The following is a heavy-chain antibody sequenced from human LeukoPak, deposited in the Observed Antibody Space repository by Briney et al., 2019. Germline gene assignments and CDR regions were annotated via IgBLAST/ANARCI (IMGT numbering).Heavy chain of an antibody. CDR3: TRGGYYDRNAGDY. CDR1: GFTFSSYA. V-gene: IGHV3-23*01. Sequence: PGGSLRLSCAASGFTFSSYAMSWVRQAPGKGLEWVSAISGSGGSTYYADSVKGRFTISRDDGKNTLYLQMNSLRAEDTAVYYCTRGGYYDRNAGDYWGQGTLVTVFS. J-gene: IGHJ4*02. CDR2: ISGSGGST. D-gene: IGHD3-22*01.